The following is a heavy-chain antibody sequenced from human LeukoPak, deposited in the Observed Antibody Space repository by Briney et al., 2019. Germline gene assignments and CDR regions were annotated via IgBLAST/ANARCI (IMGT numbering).Heavy chain of an antibody. D-gene: IGHD3-10*01. V-gene: IGHV1-18*01. Sequence: ASVKVSCKASGYTFTSYGISWVRQAPGQGLEWMGWISAYNGNTNYAQKFQGRVTMTRDTSISTAYMELSRLRSDDTAVYYCARTPPYGSGSRFSEFDPWGQGTLVTVSS. CDR2: ISAYNGNT. CDR1: GYTFTSYG. J-gene: IGHJ5*02. CDR3: ARTPPYGSGSRFSEFDP.